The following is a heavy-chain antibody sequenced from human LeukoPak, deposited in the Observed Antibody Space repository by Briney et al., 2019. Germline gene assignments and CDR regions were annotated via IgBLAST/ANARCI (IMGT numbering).Heavy chain of an antibody. J-gene: IGHJ4*02. D-gene: IGHD2-15*01. CDR3: ARHPCSGGSCYSIDY. CDR2: IYYSGST. V-gene: IGHV4-59*08. Sequence: SETLSLTCTVSGGSISSYYWSWIRQPPGNGLEWIGYIYYSGSTNYNPSLKSRVTISADTSKNQFSLKLSSVTAADTAVYYCARHPCSGGSCYSIDYWGQGTLVTVSS. CDR1: GGSISSYY.